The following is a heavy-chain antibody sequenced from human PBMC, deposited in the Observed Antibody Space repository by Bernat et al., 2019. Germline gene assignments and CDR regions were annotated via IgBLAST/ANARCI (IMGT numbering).Heavy chain of an antibody. J-gene: IGHJ6*02. CDR3: AKILSQVDYYWYGADV. V-gene: IGHV3-23*01. D-gene: IGHD2-15*01. CDR1: GFTFSSYA. CDR2: IRGGGDRT. Sequence: EVQLLESGGGLVQPGGSLRLSCAASGFTFSSYAMIWVRQAPGKGLEWVSGIRGGGDRTYDADSVKGRFTISRDNSKNTLSLQMNSLRAEDTAVYYCAKILSQVDYYWYGADVWGQGTTVTVSS.